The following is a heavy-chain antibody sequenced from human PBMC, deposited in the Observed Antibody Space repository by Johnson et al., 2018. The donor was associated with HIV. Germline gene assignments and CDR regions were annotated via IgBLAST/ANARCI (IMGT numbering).Heavy chain of an antibody. CDR1: GFTVSSSS. J-gene: IGHJ3*02. CDR2: IYSGGST. D-gene: IGHD3-16*01. CDR3: ACGGATAFDI. V-gene: IGHV3-66*01. Sequence: VQLVESGGGLVQPGGSLRLSCAEYGFTVSSSSMSWVRQAPGEGLEWVSGIYSGGSTYYADSAKGRFTISRENSKNTVYLQMNSLRAEDTAVYYCACGGATAFDIWGQGTMVTVSS.